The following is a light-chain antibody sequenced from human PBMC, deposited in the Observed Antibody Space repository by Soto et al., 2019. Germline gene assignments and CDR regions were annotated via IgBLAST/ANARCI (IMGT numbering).Light chain of an antibody. J-gene: IGKJ1*01. V-gene: IGKV1-39*01. Sequence: DIQMTQSPSSLSASVGDRVTITCRASQSIASFLNWYQQKPGKAPKLLIYAASTLQSGVPSRFSGSGSGADFTLTISSLQTEDFATYYCQQGFTTLRTFGQGTKVEIK. CDR1: QSIASF. CDR2: AAS. CDR3: QQGFTTLRT.